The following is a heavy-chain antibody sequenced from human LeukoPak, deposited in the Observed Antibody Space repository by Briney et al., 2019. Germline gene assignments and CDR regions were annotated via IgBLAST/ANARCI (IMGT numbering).Heavy chain of an antibody. CDR3: ATLVGSSNWYYFDY. CDR2: IEYSGST. CDR1: GGSISSYY. V-gene: IGHV4-59*01. Sequence: SETLSLTCIVSGGSISSYYWSWIRQPPGKGLEWIGFIEYSGSTKYNPSLKSRVTISLDTSKNQFSLKLSSVTAADTGVYYCATLVGSSNWYYFDYWGQGTLVTVSS. D-gene: IGHD6-13*01. J-gene: IGHJ4*02.